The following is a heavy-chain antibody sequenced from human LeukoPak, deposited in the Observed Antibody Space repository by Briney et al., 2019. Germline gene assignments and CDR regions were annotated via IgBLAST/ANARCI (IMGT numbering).Heavy chain of an antibody. J-gene: IGHJ6*03. D-gene: IGHD2-15*01. CDR1: GGTFSSYA. Sequence: GASVKVSCKASGGTFSSYAISWVRQAPGQGLEWMGRIITVCGTANYVQKFQGRVTITTDESTSTAYMELSSLRSEDTAVYYCARDHQALGYCSGGSCPGRYYYYYMDVWDKGPTATVSS. V-gene: IGHV1-69*05. CDR2: IITVCGTA. CDR3: ARDHQALGYCSGGSCPGRYYYYYMDV.